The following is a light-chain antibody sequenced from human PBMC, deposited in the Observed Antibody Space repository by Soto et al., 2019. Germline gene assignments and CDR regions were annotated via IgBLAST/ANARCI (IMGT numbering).Light chain of an antibody. J-gene: IGLJ3*02. Sequence: QSVLTQPPSVSGAPGQRVTISCTGSSSNIGAGYGVHWYQQAPGEVPKLIIYGNNNRPSGVPDRISGSKSGTSVTLAITGLKADDEADYYCQSYDNNLNGGVFGGGTKLTVL. CDR2: GNN. CDR1: SSNIGAGYG. V-gene: IGLV1-40*01. CDR3: QSYDNNLNGGV.